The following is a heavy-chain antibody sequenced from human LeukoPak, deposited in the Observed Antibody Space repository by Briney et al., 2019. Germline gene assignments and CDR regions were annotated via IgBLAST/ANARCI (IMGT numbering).Heavy chain of an antibody. D-gene: IGHD3-10*01. CDR2: INHSGST. Sequence: PGGSLRLACAASGFTFSSYSMNWIRQPPGKGLEWIGEINHSGSTNYNPSLKSRVTISVDTSKNQVSLKLSSLTAADTAVYYCARSPRSEYFYGSGSLLYGMDVWGQGTTVTVS. V-gene: IGHV4-34*01. J-gene: IGHJ6*02. CDR3: ARSPRSEYFYGSGSLLYGMDV. CDR1: GFTFSSYS.